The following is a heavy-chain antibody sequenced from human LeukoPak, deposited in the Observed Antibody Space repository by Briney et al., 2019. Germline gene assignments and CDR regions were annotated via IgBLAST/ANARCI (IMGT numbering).Heavy chain of an antibody. CDR3: ARDGDYVVPEGNYYYGMDV. D-gene: IGHD2-2*01. CDR1: GFTFSSYA. Sequence: GGSLRLSCAASGFTFSSYAMPWVRQAPGKGLEWVAVISYDGSNKYYADSVKGRFTISRDNSKNTLYLQMNSLRAEDTAVYYCARDGDYVVPEGNYYYGMDVWGQGTTVTVSS. CDR2: ISYDGSNK. V-gene: IGHV3-30-3*01. J-gene: IGHJ6*02.